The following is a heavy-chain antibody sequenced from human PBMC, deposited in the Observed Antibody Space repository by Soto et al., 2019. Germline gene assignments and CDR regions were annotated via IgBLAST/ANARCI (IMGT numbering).Heavy chain of an antibody. CDR1: GYTFINYY. Sequence: ASVKVSCKASGYTFINYYIDWVRQAPGQGLESMAIIDPNDASTNYAQGFQGRLTVTRDTSTSTVYMDLSSLTSEDTAVYYCVRGRGGNYHFYFDHWGQGTPVTLSS. J-gene: IGHJ4*02. V-gene: IGHV1-46*03. D-gene: IGHD1-26*01. CDR2: IDPNDAST. CDR3: VRGRGGNYHFYFDH.